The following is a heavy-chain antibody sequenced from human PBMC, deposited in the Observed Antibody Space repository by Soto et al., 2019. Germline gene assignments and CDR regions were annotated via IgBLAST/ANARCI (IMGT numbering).Heavy chain of an antibody. CDR3: ARVTPWYYYDSSGYYGNAFDI. D-gene: IGHD3-22*01. CDR1: GGSISSGGYS. V-gene: IGHV4-30-2*01. CDR2: IYHSGST. Sequence: QLQLQESGSGLVKPSQTLSLTCAVSGGSISSGGYSWSWIRQPPGKGLEWIGYIYHSGSTYYNPSLKSRVTISVDRSKNQFSLKLSSVTAADTAVYYCARVTPWYYYDSSGYYGNAFDIWGQGTMVTVSS. J-gene: IGHJ3*02.